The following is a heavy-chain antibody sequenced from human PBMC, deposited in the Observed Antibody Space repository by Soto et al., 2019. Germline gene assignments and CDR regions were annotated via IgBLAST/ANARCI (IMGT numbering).Heavy chain of an antibody. CDR3: ARAGITIFGVVNWFDP. Sequence: PSETLSLTCTVSGGSISSSSYYWGWIRQPPGKGLEWIGYIYHSGSTYYNPSLKSRVTISVDTSKNQFSLKLSSVTAADTAVYYCARAGITIFGVVNWFDPWGQGTLVTVSS. V-gene: IGHV4-39*07. CDR2: IYHSGST. J-gene: IGHJ5*02. CDR1: GGSISSSSYY. D-gene: IGHD3-3*01.